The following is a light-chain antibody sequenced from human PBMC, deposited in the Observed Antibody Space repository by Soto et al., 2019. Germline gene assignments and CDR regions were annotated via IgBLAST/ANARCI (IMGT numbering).Light chain of an antibody. J-gene: IGKJ1*01. CDR1: QSINSNY. CDR2: GAS. Sequence: EIVLTQSPGTLSLSPGERATLSCRASQSINSNYLAWYQQKPGQGPRPLMYGASSRATGIPDRFSGSGSGTDFPLTISRLEPEDFAMYYCQQYDNLPRTFGQGTKVEIK. V-gene: IGKV3-20*01. CDR3: QQYDNLPRT.